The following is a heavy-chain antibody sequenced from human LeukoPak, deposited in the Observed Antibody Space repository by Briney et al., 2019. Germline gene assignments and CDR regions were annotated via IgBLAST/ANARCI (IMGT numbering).Heavy chain of an antibody. V-gene: IGHV4-59*01. CDR1: GGSISSYY. J-gene: IGHJ6*03. D-gene: IGHD1-14*01. Sequence: SETLSLTCSISGGSISSYYWSWIRQPPGKGLEWIGYIYYSGSTNYNPSLKSRVTISVDTSKNQFSLKLSSVTAADTAVYYCARARYYYYYYMDVWGKGTAVTVSS. CDR3: ARARYYYYYYMDV. CDR2: IYYSGST.